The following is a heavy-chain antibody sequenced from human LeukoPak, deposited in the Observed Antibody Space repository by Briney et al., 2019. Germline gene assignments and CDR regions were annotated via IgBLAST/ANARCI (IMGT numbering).Heavy chain of an antibody. Sequence: SETLSLTCAVYGGSFSDYYWNWIRQPPGKGLEWIGEINHSGSTNYNPSIKSRVTISIDTSKNQFSLKLSSVTAADTAVYYCARLVEQWELLDYWGQGTLVTVSS. J-gene: IGHJ4*02. CDR3: ARLVEQWELLDY. V-gene: IGHV4-34*01. D-gene: IGHD1-26*01. CDR2: INHSGST. CDR1: GGSFSDYY.